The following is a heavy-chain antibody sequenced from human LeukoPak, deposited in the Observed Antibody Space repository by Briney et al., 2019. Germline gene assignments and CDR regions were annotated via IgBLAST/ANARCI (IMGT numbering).Heavy chain of an antibody. CDR3: ARDYGEWLVPSS. D-gene: IGHD6-19*01. V-gene: IGHV4-34*01. CDR2: IRQSGGT. J-gene: IGHJ5*02. CDR1: GGSFSTYF. Sequence: SETLSLTCAVYGGSFSTYFWSWIRQAPGKGLEWIGEIRQSGGTNYNPSLKSRLTISVDTSKNQFSLKLNSVTAADTAVYYCARDYGEWLVPSSWGQGTVVTVSS.